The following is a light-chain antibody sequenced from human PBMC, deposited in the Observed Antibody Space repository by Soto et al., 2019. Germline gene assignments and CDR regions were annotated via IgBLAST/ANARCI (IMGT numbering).Light chain of an antibody. CDR1: QSITNW. V-gene: IGKV1-5*03. CDR2: MAS. Sequence: DIQLTQSPSTLSASVGDRVTITCRASQSITNWLAWYQQKPGKAPKVLIHMASSLKSGVPSRFSGSGSGPEVTLTITSRQPDDSATYYCQQYNSLSSVSFGGGTKVEI. J-gene: IGKJ4*01. CDR3: QQYNSLSSVS.